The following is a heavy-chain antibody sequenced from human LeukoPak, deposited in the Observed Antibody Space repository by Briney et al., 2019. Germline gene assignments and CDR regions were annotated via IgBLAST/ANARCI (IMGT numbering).Heavy chain of an antibody. CDR3: ARDGGDAGDY. V-gene: IGHV1-18*04. D-gene: IGHD2-21*02. Sequence: ASVKVSCKASGYTFTGYYMHWVRQAPGQGLEWMGWISAYNGNTNYAQKLQGRVTMTTDTSTSTAYMELRSLRSDDTAVYYCARDGGDAGDYWGQGTLVTVSS. CDR1: GYTFTGYY. J-gene: IGHJ4*02. CDR2: ISAYNGNT.